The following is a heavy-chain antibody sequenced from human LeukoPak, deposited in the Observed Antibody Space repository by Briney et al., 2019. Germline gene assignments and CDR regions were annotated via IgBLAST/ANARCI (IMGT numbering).Heavy chain of an antibody. Sequence: ASVKVSCKASGYIFTSYYIHWVRQAPGQGLEWMRIINPSGGDTSYAQKFQGRVTVTRDTSTSTVHMELSGLRSEDTAVYYCARDQEGFDYWGQGTLVTVSS. V-gene: IGHV1-46*01. J-gene: IGHJ4*02. CDR2: INPSGGDT. CDR3: ARDQEGFDY. CDR1: GYIFTSYY.